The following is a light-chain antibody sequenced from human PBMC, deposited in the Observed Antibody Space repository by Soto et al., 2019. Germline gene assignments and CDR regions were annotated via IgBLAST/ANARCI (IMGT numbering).Light chain of an antibody. CDR1: SSDVGSHKL. CDR2: EAS. Sequence: QSVLTQPASVSGSPGQSITISCAGTSSDVGSHKLVSWYQQYPGKAPKLIIFEASKRPSGVSSRFSGSKSGSTASLTISGLQAEDEAGYYCCSNAGGSTYVFGTGTKVTVL. CDR3: CSNAGGSTYV. V-gene: IGLV2-23*01. J-gene: IGLJ1*01.